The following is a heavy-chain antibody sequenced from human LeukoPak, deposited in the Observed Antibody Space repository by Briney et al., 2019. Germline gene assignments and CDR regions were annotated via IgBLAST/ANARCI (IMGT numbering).Heavy chain of an antibody. D-gene: IGHD2-15*01. CDR1: GGTFSHDA. CDR2: IIPMFGTP. CDR3: ARGYCSGGSCYSFDY. V-gene: IGHV1-69*13. Sequence: SVKVSCKTSGGTFSHDAVSWLRQAPGQGPEWMGGIIPMFGTPNYAQKFEGRVTITADEPPRTVYMELSSLRSEDTAVYYCARGYCSGGSCYSFDYWGQGTLVTVSS. J-gene: IGHJ4*02.